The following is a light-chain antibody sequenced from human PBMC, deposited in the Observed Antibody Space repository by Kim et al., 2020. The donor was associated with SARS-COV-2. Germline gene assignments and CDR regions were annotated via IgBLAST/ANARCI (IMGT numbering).Light chain of an antibody. V-gene: IGKV3-20*01. CDR2: DAS. J-gene: IGKJ2*01. Sequence: EIVLTQSPGTLSLSPGERATLSCRASQSVRRNYFAWYQQKPGQAPRLLIYDASSRATDIPDRFSGSGSGTDFTLTISRLEPEDFTVYYCQQYGSAPNTFGQGTKLEF. CDR1: QSVRRNY. CDR3: QQYGSAPNT.